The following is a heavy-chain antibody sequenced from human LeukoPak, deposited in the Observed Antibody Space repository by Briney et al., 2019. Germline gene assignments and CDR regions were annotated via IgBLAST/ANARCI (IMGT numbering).Heavy chain of an antibody. V-gene: IGHV3-23*01. CDR1: GLTFSTYA. D-gene: IGHD2-21*01. J-gene: IGHJ4*02. CDR3: AKDLRPDGLCDVDY. Sequence: GGSLRLSCAASGLTFSTYAMNWVRQDPGKGLEWVSLITGGSGMIRYADSVKGRFTISRDNSRNTVYLQMNSLRDEDTAVYYCAKDLRPDGLCDVDYWSQGTLVTVSS. CDR2: ITGGSGMI.